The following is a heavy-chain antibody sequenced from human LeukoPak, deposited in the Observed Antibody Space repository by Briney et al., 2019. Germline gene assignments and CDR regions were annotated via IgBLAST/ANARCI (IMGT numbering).Heavy chain of an antibody. J-gene: IGHJ4*02. V-gene: IGHV4-59*12. CDR1: GGSISSYY. CDR3: ARDVGTLDTAMVSFEY. D-gene: IGHD5-18*01. Sequence: SENLSLTCTVSGGSISSYYWSWIRQPPGKGLEWIASRYHSGGTYYNPSLTSRVTISVDTSKNQFSLELSSVTAADTAVYYCARDVGTLDTAMVSFEYWGQGTLVTVSS. CDR2: RYHSGGT.